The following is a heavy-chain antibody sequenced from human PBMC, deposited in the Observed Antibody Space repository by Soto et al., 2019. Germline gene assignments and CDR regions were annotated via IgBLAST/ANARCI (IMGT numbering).Heavy chain of an antibody. CDR3: ARVPYCSSSGCYSWFDP. CDR1: GFTFSNAW. V-gene: IGHV3-15*07. Sequence: PGGSLRLSCAASGFTFSNAWMNWVRKAPGKGLEWVGRIKSKTDGGTTDYAAPVKGRFTISRDDSKNTLYLQMNSLRAEDTAVYYCARVPYCSSSGCYSWFDPWGQGTLVTVSS. CDR2: IKSKTDGGTT. D-gene: IGHD2-2*01. J-gene: IGHJ5*02.